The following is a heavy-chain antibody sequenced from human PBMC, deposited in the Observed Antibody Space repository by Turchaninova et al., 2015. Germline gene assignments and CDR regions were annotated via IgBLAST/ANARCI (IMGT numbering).Heavy chain of an antibody. V-gene: IGHV3-30*03. Sequence: QVQLVESGGGVVQPGRSLRLSCAASGFTFSSYGLHWVRQAPGKGREWVAVISYDGSNKYYVDSVNGLSTISRDHYRNSLHLQMNRRRGEDTAVYYCALDLEWYSPNGKDVWGQGTTVTVSS. D-gene: IGHD3-3*01. CDR3: ALDLEWYSPNGKDV. CDR2: ISYDGSNK. CDR1: GFTFSSYG. J-gene: IGHJ6*02.